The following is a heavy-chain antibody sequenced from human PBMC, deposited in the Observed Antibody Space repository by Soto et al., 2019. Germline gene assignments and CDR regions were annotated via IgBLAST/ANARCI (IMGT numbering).Heavy chain of an antibody. CDR1: GCSISSGGYY. CDR3: ASFITGGFYYYGMDV. D-gene: IGHD2-8*02. Sequence: SETLSLTCTFSGCSISSGGYYWSWIRQHPGKGLEWIGYIYYSGSTYYNPSLKSRVTISVDTSKNQFSLKLSSVTAADTAVYYCASFITGGFYYYGMDVWGQGTTVTVSS. CDR2: IYYSGST. J-gene: IGHJ6*02. V-gene: IGHV4-31*03.